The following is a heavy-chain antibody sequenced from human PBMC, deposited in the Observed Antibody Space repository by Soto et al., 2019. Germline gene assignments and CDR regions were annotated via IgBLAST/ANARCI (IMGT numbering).Heavy chain of an antibody. Sequence: VQLVDSGGGLVQPGGSLRVSCAASGFSFSRYWMSWVRQPPGKGLEWIGEINHSGSTNYNPSLKSRVTISVDTSKNQFSLKLSSVTAADTAVYYCARGDIIAAAGTGFDYWGQGTLVTVSS. V-gene: IGHV4-4*02. CDR1: GFSFSRYW. J-gene: IGHJ4*02. CDR3: ARGDIIAAAGTGFDY. CDR2: INHSGST. D-gene: IGHD6-13*01.